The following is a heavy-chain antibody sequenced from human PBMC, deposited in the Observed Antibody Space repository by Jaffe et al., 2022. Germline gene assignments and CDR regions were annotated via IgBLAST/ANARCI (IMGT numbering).Heavy chain of an antibody. V-gene: IGHV4-34*01. Sequence: QVQLQQWGAGLLKPSETLSLTCAVYGGSFSGYYWSWIRQPPGKGLEWIGEINHSGSTNYNPSLKSRVTISVDTSKNQFSLKLSSVTAADTAVYYCARVLYVRDYVVDYWGQGTLVTVSS. CDR3: ARVLYVRDYVVDY. CDR1: GGSFSGYY. D-gene: IGHD2-8*01. CDR2: INHSGST. J-gene: IGHJ4*02.